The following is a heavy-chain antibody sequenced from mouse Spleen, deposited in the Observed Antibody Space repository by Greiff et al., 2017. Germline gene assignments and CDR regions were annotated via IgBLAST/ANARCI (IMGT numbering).Heavy chain of an antibody. CDR2: INPYNGGT. D-gene: IGHD2-14*01. V-gene: IGHV1-19*01. J-gene: IGHJ4*01. CDR3: ARDYRYDAGYAMDY. Sequence: EVKLMESGPVLVKPGASVKMSCKASGYTFTDYYMNWVKQSHGKSLEWIGVINPYNGGTSYNQKFKGKATLTVDKSSSTAYMELNSLTSEDSAVYYCARDYRYDAGYAMDYWGQGTSVTVSS. CDR1: GYTFTDYY.